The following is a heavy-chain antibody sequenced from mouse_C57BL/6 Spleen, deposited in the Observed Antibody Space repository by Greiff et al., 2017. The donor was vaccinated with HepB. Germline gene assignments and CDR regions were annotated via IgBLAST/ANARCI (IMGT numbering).Heavy chain of an antibody. CDR2: INPNNGGT. J-gene: IGHJ2*01. D-gene: IGHD1-1*01. CDR3: ASGYYYYGSSYNYFDY. Sequence: EVQLQQSGPELVKPGASVKMSCKASGYTFTDYNMHWVKQSHGKSLEWIGYINPNNGGTSYNQKFKGKATLTVNKPSSTAYMELRSLTSEDSAVYYCASGYYYYGSSYNYFDYWGQGTTLTVSS. V-gene: IGHV1-22*01. CDR1: GYTFTDYN.